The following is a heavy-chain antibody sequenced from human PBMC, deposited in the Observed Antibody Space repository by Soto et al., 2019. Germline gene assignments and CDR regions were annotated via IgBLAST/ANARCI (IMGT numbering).Heavy chain of an antibody. CDR2: FDPEDGET. V-gene: IGHV1-24*01. D-gene: IGHD3-10*01. CDR1: GYTLTELS. CDR3: AKDTSNMVRGFFLDYP. J-gene: IGHJ5*02. Sequence: ASVKVSCKVSGYTLTELSMHWVRQAPGKGLEWMGGFDPEDGETIYAQKFQGRVTMTEDTSTDTAYMELSSLRSEDTAVYYCAKDTSNMVRGFFLDYPSGQGPLVTVYS.